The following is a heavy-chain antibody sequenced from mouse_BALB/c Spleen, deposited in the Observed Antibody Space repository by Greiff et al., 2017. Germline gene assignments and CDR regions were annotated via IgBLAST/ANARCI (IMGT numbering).Heavy chain of an antibody. D-gene: IGHD2-3*01. J-gene: IGHJ4*01. Sequence: EVQLQQSGTVLARPGASVKMSCKASGYSFTSYWMHWVKQRPGQGLEWIGAIYPGNSDTSYNQKFKGKAKLTAVTSASTAYMELSSLTNEDSAVYYCTSMIISYAMDYWGQGTSVTVSS. CDR3: TSMIISYAMDY. CDR1: GYSFTSYW. CDR2: IYPGNSDT. V-gene: IGHV1-5*01.